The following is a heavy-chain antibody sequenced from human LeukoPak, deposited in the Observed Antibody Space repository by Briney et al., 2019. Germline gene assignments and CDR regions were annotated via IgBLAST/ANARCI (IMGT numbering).Heavy chain of an antibody. J-gene: IGHJ4*02. CDR2: ISGSGGST. V-gene: IGHV3-23*01. D-gene: IGHD6-13*01. CDR1: GFTFSTCA. CDR3: AKDKGLAAAGYFDY. Sequence: PGGSLRLSCAVSGFTFSTCAMGWVRQAPGKGLEWVSGISGSGGSTYYADSVKGRFTISRDNSKNTLFLQMNNLRAEDTAVYYCAKDKGLAAAGYFDYWGQGTLVTVSS.